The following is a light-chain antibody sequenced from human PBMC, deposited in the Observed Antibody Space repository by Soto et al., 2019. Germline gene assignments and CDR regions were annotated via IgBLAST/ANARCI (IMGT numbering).Light chain of an antibody. CDR3: QQHINWPLT. CDR1: QSVSSSY. V-gene: IGKV3D-20*02. CDR2: GAS. J-gene: IGKJ4*01. Sequence: ESVLTESPGTLTLSPGERATLSCRASQSVSSSYLAWYQQKPGQAPRLLIYGASSRATGIPARFSGSGSGADFTLTISSLEPEDFALYYCQQHINWPLTFGGGTKVDIK.